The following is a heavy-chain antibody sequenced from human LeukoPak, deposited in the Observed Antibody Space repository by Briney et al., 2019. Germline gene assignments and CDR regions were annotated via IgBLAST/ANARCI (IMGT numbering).Heavy chain of an antibody. J-gene: IGHJ4*02. Sequence: SESLSLTCTVSGGSITNFYWSWIRQPPGKGLEWIGYIYHSGSTNYNPSLKSRVTISVDTSKNQFSLKLSSVTAADTAVYYCAREDYGGNSEYYWGQGTLVTVSS. CDR3: AREDYGGNSEYY. CDR2: IYHSGST. D-gene: IGHD4-23*01. CDR1: GGSITNFY. V-gene: IGHV4-59*01.